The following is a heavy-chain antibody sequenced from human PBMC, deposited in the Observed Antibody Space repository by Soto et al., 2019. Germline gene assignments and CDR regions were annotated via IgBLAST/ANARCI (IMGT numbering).Heavy chain of an antibody. J-gene: IGHJ6*02. CDR1: GFTFSSYA. V-gene: IGHV3-30*18. Sequence: GGSLRLSCAASGFTFSSYAMHWVRQAPGKGLEWVAGISYDGSKKYYSNSVRGRVTISRDDSKNTLLLQFNSLRSEDTAVYFCENGTPHWPDPPGHYFPSTMVVSGEGTAVTVS. D-gene: IGHD4-17*01. CDR2: ISYDGSKK. CDR3: ENGTPHWPDPPGHYFPSTMVV.